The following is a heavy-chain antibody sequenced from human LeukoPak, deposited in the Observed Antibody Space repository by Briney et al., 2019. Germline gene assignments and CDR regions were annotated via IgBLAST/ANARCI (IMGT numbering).Heavy chain of an antibody. CDR2: IYYSGSA. CDR3: ARAPATWGNYFDY. CDR1: GASISSGDYY. V-gene: IGHV4-30-4*02. Sequence: SETLSLTCTVSGASISSGDYYWSWIRQPPGMGLEYMGYIYYSGSAYYNPSLKSRVTISVDTSKNQFSLKLSSVTTADTAVYYCARAPATWGNYFDYWGQGTLVTVSS. D-gene: IGHD5-12*01. J-gene: IGHJ4*02.